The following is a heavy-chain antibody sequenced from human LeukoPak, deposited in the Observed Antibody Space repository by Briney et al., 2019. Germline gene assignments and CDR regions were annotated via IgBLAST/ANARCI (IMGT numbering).Heavy chain of an antibody. J-gene: IGHJ4*02. CDR1: GFTFSSYW. CDR2: ISSSSSYI. Sequence: GGSLRLSCAASGFTFSSYWMSWVRQAPGKGLEWVSSISSSSSYIYYADSVKGRFTISRDNAKNSLYLQMNSLRAEDTAVYYCARDFGDSSGFDYWGQGTLVTVSS. CDR3: ARDFGDSSGFDY. V-gene: IGHV3-21*01. D-gene: IGHD6-19*01.